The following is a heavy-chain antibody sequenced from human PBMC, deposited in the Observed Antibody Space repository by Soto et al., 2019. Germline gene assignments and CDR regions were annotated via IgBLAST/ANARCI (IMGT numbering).Heavy chain of an antibody. CDR3: ASCSRYYDFWSGYSYYYYYGMDV. V-gene: IGHV1-69*13. CDR2: IIPIFGTA. J-gene: IGHJ6*02. CDR1: GGTFSSYA. D-gene: IGHD3-3*01. Sequence: RASVKVSCKASGGTFSSYAISWVRQAPGQGLEWMGGIIPIFGTANYAQKFQGRVTITADESTSTAYMELSSLRSEDTAVYYCASCSRYYDFWSGYSYYYYYGMDVWGQGTTVTVSS.